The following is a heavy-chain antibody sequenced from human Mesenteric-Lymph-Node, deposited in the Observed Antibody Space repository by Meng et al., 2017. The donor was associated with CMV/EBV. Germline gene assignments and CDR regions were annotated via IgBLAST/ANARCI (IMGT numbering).Heavy chain of an antibody. J-gene: IGHJ4*02. Sequence: GESLKISCAVSGFTFTGYSMNWVRQAPGKGLEWVSSISGDSHYIYYADSVKGRFTISRDNAKNSVFLQMNNLRVEDTAVYYCVGWGDCSSTSCRWDYWGQGTLVTVSS. D-gene: IGHD2-2*01. CDR3: VGWGDCSSTSCRWDY. CDR2: ISGDSHYI. V-gene: IGHV3-21*01. CDR1: GFTFTGYS.